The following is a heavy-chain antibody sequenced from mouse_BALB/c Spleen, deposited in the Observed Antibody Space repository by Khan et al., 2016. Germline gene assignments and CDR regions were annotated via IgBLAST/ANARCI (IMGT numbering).Heavy chain of an antibody. CDR3: AREDSSYGFFDV. CDR1: GYSITSDYY. CDR2: INYDGTN. Sequence: EVKLEVSGPGLVKPSQSLSLTCSVTGYSITSDYYWNWVRQFPGNKLEWMGYINYDGTNFNNPSLQNRISITRDTSRNQFFLKLNSVTTEDTATYYGAREDSSYGFFDVGGAGTTVTVSA. V-gene: IGHV3-6*02. J-gene: IGHJ1*01. D-gene: IGHD1-1*01.